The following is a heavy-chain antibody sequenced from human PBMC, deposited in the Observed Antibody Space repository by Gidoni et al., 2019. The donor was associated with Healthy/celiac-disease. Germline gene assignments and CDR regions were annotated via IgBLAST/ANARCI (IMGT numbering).Heavy chain of an antibody. CDR1: GGSFCGYY. J-gene: IGHJ3*02. CDR2: IKHSGST. Sequence: AVHGGSFCGYYWSWIRQPPGKGLEWIGEIKHSGSTNYNPSLKSRVTISVDTSKNRFSLKLSSVTAADTAVYYCARGLPRELFGDAFDIWGRGTMVTVSS. CDR3: ARGLPRELFGDAFDI. V-gene: IGHV4-34*01. D-gene: IGHD1-26*01.